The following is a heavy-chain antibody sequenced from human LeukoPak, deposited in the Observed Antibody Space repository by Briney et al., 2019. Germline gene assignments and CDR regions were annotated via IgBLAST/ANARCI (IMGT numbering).Heavy chain of an antibody. CDR3: ARDGGYSYGYGVDY. V-gene: IGHV3-30*04. J-gene: IGHJ4*02. CDR1: GFIFTSYA. Sequence: GGSLRLSCAASGFIFTSYAMHWVRQAPGKGLEWVAVISYDGSNEYYADSLKGRFTISRDNSKNTLYMQMNSLRAEDTAVYYCARDGGYSYGYGVDYWGQGTLVTVSS. CDR2: ISYDGSNE. D-gene: IGHD5-18*01.